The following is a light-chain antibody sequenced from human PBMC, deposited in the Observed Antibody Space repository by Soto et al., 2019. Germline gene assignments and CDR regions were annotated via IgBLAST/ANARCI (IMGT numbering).Light chain of an antibody. Sequence: EIVLTQSPGTLSLSPGERATLSCRASKSVSSSFLAWYQQKTGQAPRLLIYGASSRATGIPDRFSGSGSGTDFTLTISRLEPEDVAVYYCQQYGSSPLTFGGGTKVEIK. CDR1: KSVSSSF. CDR2: GAS. CDR3: QQYGSSPLT. J-gene: IGKJ4*01. V-gene: IGKV3-20*01.